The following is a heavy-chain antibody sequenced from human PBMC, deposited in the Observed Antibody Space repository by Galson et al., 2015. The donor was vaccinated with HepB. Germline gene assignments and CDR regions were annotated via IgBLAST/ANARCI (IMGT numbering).Heavy chain of an antibody. D-gene: IGHD3-22*01. CDR3: ARQGVIYDTSRYYYYGMDV. V-gene: IGHV3-21*06. J-gene: IGHJ6*02. CDR2: ISSTSTHI. Sequence: SLRLSCAASGFTFLTYTMNWVRQAPGKGLEWVSSISSTSTHIYYADSVRGRFTISRDNAKNSLHLHVNSLRAEDTAVYYCARQGVIYDTSRYYYYGMDVWGQGTTVTVSS. CDR1: GFTFLTYT.